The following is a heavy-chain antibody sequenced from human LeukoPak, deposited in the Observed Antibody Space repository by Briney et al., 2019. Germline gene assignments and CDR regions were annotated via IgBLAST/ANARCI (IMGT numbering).Heavy chain of an antibody. D-gene: IGHD3-22*01. CDR1: GGSISGYY. Sequence: SETLSLTCTVSGGSISGYYWAWVRQPAGKGLEWIGRIYNSEITNYNPSLKSRVTMSVDTSKSQFSLKLSSVTAADTAVYYCARDADSSGYYLFDYWGQGTLVTVSS. V-gene: IGHV4-4*07. CDR2: IYNSEIT. J-gene: IGHJ4*02. CDR3: ARDADSSGYYLFDY.